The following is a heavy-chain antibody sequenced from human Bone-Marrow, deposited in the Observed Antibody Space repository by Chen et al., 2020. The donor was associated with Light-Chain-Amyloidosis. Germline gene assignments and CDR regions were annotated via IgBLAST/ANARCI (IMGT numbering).Heavy chain of an antibody. CDR3: ARDRGRFSYNRGGLDS. CDR2: MPTEMTIT. Sequence: EVQLVESGGALVQPGGSLRLSCAASGFTLNTYWMHWVRQPPGGGLVWVSRMPTEMTITVYADSVKGRFTVSRDDAKNTLYLEMNSLRVEDTGLYFCARDRGRFSYNRGGLDSWGQGTLVTVSS. V-gene: IGHV3-74*01. D-gene: IGHD3-10*01. J-gene: IGHJ4*02. CDR1: GFTLNTYW.